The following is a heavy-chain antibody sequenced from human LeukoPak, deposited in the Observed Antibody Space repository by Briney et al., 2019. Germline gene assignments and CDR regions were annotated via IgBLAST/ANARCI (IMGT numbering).Heavy chain of an antibody. Sequence: GGALRLSCATSGLTFTNAWMSWLRQAPGKGREWVGRIKSKTDGGTSDYAAPVQGRFTISRDDSKNTLYLQMNSLKIEDTAVYYCATDPGEWEPIWGQGTMVTVSS. J-gene: IGHJ3*02. D-gene: IGHD1-26*01. V-gene: IGHV3-15*01. CDR1: GLTFTNAW. CDR3: ATDPGEWEPI. CDR2: IKSKTDGGTS.